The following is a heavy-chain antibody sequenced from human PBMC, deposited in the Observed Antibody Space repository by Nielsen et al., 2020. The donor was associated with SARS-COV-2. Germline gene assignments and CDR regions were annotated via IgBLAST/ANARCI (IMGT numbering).Heavy chain of an antibody. CDR3: ARESVTGTDAFDI. D-gene: IGHD6-19*01. Sequence: GESLKISCAASGFSISDSGMHWVRQASGRGLEWLGRIRSKSHSYETVYAVSVRDRSTISRDNAENSLSLQMNSLRAEDTAVYYCARESVTGTDAFDIWGQGTVVTVSS. CDR1: GFSISDSG. V-gene: IGHV3-73*01. CDR2: IRSKSHSYET. J-gene: IGHJ3*02.